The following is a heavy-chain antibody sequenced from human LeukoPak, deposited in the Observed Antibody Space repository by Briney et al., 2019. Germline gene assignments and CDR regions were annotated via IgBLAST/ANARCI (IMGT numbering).Heavy chain of an antibody. CDR1: GFTFSSCA. D-gene: IGHD2-15*01. J-gene: IGHJ3*02. V-gene: IGHV3-23*01. CDR2: ISGSGGST. Sequence: GGSLRLSCAASGFTFSSCAMSWVRQAPGKGPEWVSAISGSGGSTYYADSVKGRFTTSRDNSKNTLYLQMNSLRAEDTAVYYCAKGPQSCRFDIWGQGTMVTVSS. CDR3: AKGPQSCRFDI.